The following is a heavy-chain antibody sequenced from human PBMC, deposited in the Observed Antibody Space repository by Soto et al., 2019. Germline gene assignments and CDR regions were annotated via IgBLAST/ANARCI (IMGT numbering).Heavy chain of an antibody. J-gene: IGHJ6*02. V-gene: IGHV1-18*01. D-gene: IGHD3-16*01. Sequence: QVQLVQSGAEVRKPGASVKVSCKASGYTFTTYGISWVRQAPGRGLEWMGWISGYNGHTKYAQKFQGRVTMTTDTSTSTVYMDLRSLRSDDTAVYYCAREGEMPYYYYGLDVWGQGTTVTVSS. CDR1: GYTFTTYG. CDR2: ISGYNGHT. CDR3: AREGEMPYYYYGLDV.